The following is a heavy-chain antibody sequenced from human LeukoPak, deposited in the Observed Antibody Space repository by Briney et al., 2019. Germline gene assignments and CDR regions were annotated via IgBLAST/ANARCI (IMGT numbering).Heavy chain of an antibody. CDR2: IYYSGST. Sequence: SETLSLTCTVSGGSISSCSYYWGWIRQPPGKGLEGIGSIYYSGSTYPTPYLQSRVTISVDTSKNRFSLKLSSVTAADAAVYYCASVVVVAAKDADFDYWGQGTLVTVSS. J-gene: IGHJ4*02. V-gene: IGHV4-39*01. D-gene: IGHD2-15*01. CDR3: ASVVVVAAKDADFDY. CDR1: GGSISSCSYY.